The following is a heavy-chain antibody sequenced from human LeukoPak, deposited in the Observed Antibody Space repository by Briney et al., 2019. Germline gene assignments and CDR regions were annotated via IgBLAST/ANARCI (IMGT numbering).Heavy chain of an antibody. J-gene: IGHJ4*02. V-gene: IGHV3-64*01. CDR3: AREVGSGSFSLDY. Sequence: GGSLRLSCGASGFTLTSYAMHWVRQAPGKGLEFVSVISSNGRSTNYANSVKGRCTVSRDISTTTVYLQLGKLRAEDMGVYYCAREVGSGSFSLDYWGQGTLVTVPS. D-gene: IGHD3-10*01. CDR2: ISSNGRST. CDR1: GFTLTSYA.